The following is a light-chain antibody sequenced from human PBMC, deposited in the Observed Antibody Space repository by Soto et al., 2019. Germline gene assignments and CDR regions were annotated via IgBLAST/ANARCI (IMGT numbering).Light chain of an antibody. CDR2: SAS. CDR3: QQYNNWPRALT. J-gene: IGKJ4*01. CDR1: QSVSIH. Sequence: EIVMTQSPATLSVSPGERATLSCRASQSVSIHLAWYQQKPGQAPRLLIYSASTRASGIPARFSGSGSGTEFTLTISSLQSEDFAVYYCQQYNNWPRALTFGGGTKVEIK. V-gene: IGKV3-15*01.